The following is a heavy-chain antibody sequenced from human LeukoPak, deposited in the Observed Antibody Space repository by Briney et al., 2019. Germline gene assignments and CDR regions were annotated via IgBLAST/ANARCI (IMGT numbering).Heavy chain of an antibody. CDR2: INSDGSST. J-gene: IGHJ4*02. V-gene: IGHV3-74*01. CDR3: ARDFMVRGVIHYYFDY. D-gene: IGHD3-10*01. CDR1: GFTFSSYW. Sequence: GGSLRLSCAASGFTFSSYWMHWVRQAPGKGLVWVSRINSDGSSTSYADSVKGRFTISRDNAKNTLYLQMNSLRAEDTAVYYCARDFMVRGVIHYYFDYWGQGTLVTVSS.